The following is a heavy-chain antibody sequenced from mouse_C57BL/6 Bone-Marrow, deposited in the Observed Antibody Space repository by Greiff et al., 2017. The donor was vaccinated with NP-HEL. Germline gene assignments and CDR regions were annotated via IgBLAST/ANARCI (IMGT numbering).Heavy chain of an antibody. Sequence: QVQLQQSGPGLVQPSQSLSITCTVSGFSLTSYGVHWVRQSPGKGLEWLGVIWSGGSTDYNVAFISRLSISKDNSKSQVFFKMNSLQADDTAIYYCARNAWVNYAMDYWGQGTSVTVSS. CDR3: ARNAWVNYAMDY. V-gene: IGHV2-2*01. J-gene: IGHJ4*01. D-gene: IGHD2-2*01. CDR1: GFSLTSYG. CDR2: IWSGGST.